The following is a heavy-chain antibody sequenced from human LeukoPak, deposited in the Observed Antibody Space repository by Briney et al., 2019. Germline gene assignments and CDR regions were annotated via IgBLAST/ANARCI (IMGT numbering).Heavy chain of an antibody. CDR1: GFAFSSHW. CDR2: VNRDGSET. J-gene: IGHJ6*02. CDR3: ARNNGMDV. V-gene: IGHV3-7*03. Sequence: PGGSLRLSCAASGFAFSSHWMTWVRQVPGRGPEWVANVNRDGSETYYLDSVKGRFTISKDNAKNSLYLQTNSLRAEDTALYHCARNNGMDVWGQGTTVIVSS.